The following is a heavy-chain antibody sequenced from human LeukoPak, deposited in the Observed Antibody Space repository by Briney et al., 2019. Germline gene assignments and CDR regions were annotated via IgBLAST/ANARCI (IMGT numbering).Heavy chain of an antibody. CDR1: GFTFSSYA. CDR3: AKDITMVRSYGMDV. CDR2: ISGSGGST. Sequence: GGSLRLSCAASGFTFSSYAMSWVRQAPGKGLEWVSAISGSGGSTYYADSVKGRFTISRDNSKNTLYLQMNSLRAEDTAVYYCAKDITMVRSYGMDVWGQGTTVIVS. V-gene: IGHV3-23*01. D-gene: IGHD3-10*01. J-gene: IGHJ6*02.